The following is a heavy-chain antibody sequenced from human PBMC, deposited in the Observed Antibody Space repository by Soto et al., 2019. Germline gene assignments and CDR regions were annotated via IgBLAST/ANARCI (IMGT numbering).Heavy chain of an antibody. D-gene: IGHD1-1*01. CDR1: VFLFSVYC. V-gene: IGHV3-7*05. CDR3: ATTSGGFFDN. CDR2: IKQDGSEK. Sequence: PGGCLRLCCAACVFLFSVYCMSWVRPSTGKGLEWVANIKQDGSEKYYVDSVRGRFTISRDNANNSLYLQTNSLRAEDTAVYYCATTSGGFFDNWGQGTPVTVSS. J-gene: IGHJ4*02.